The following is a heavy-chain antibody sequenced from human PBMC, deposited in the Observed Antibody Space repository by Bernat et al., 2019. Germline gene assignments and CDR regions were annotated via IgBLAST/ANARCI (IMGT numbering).Heavy chain of an antibody. Sequence: EVQLVESGGGLVQPGGSLRLSCAASGFTFSNYAMQWARLAPGKGLEYISRISNNGGSTYYANSVKGRFTISRDNSKNTLYLQMGSLSTEDMAVYYCARDSSSTNYYYGMDVWGQGTTVTVFS. CDR3: ARDSSSTNYYYGMDV. V-gene: IGHV3-64*01. D-gene: IGHD6-6*01. CDR1: GFTFSNYA. CDR2: ISNNGGST. J-gene: IGHJ6*02.